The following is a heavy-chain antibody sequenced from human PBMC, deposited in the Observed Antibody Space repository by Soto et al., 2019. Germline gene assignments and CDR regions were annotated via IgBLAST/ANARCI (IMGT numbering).Heavy chain of an antibody. J-gene: IGHJ5*02. D-gene: IGHD3-3*01. Sequence: QVQLVQSGAEVKKPGSSVKVSCKASGGTFSSYAISWVRQAPGQGLEWMGGIIPIFGTANYAQKFQGRVTITADESTSTAYMELSSLRSEDTAVYYCARGDYDFWSGYHRYNWFDPGGQGTLVTVSS. CDR2: IIPIFGTA. V-gene: IGHV1-69*01. CDR1: GGTFSSYA. CDR3: ARGDYDFWSGYHRYNWFDP.